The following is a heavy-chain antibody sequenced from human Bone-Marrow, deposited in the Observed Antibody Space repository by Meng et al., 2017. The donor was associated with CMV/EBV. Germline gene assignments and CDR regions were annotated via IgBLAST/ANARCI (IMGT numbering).Heavy chain of an antibody. CDR2: IRWDASNK. D-gene: IGHD6-6*01. CDR3: AKDQVVLSEYISTSCY. CDR1: GFTFKNYA. J-gene: IGHJ4*02. V-gene: IGHV3-30*02. Sequence: GGSLRLSCVASGFTFKNYAMHWVRQAPGKGLEWVAFIRWDASNKDYTDSVKGRFSVSRDNSRNTLNLQMDSLRAEDTAVYYCAKDQVVLSEYISTSCYWGQGTLVTVSS.